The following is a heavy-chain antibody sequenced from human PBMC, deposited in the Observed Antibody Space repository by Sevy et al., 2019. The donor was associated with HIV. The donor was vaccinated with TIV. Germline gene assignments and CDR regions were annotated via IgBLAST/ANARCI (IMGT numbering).Heavy chain of an antibody. CDR3: ASSITIFGVVIANFDY. Sequence: SETLSLTCTVSGSSISSGDYYWSWIRQPPGKGLEWIGYIYYSGSTYYNPSLKSRVTISVDTSKNQFSLKLSSVTAADTAVYYCASSITIFGVVIANFDYWGQGTLVTVSS. CDR1: GSSISSGDYY. J-gene: IGHJ4*02. CDR2: IYYSGST. D-gene: IGHD3-3*01. V-gene: IGHV4-30-4*01.